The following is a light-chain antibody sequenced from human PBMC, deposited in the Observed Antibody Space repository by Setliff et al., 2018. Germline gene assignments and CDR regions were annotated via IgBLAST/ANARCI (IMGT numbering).Light chain of an antibody. Sequence: QSVLTQPPSASGSPGQSVTISCTATSSDVGPYNYVSWYQQHPGKAPKLMIYEVSERPSGVPDRFSGSKSGNTASLTVSGLQAEDEADYYCSSYADSNIFLFGTGTKV. CDR1: SSDVGPYNY. J-gene: IGLJ1*01. CDR2: EVS. V-gene: IGLV2-8*01. CDR3: SSYADSNIFL.